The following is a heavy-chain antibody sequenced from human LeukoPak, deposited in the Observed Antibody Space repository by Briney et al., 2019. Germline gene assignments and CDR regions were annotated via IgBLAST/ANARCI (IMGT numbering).Heavy chain of an antibody. D-gene: IGHD5-18*01. CDR2: ISYDGSNK. J-gene: IGHJ5*02. CDR3: ARDARIQLWFWFDP. Sequence: GGSLRLSCAASGFTFSSYWMSWVRQAPGKGLEWVAVISYDGSNKYYADSVKGRFTISRDNSKNTLYLQMNSLRAEDTAVYYCARDARIQLWFWFDPWGQGTLVTVSS. V-gene: IGHV3-30*03. CDR1: GFTFSSYW.